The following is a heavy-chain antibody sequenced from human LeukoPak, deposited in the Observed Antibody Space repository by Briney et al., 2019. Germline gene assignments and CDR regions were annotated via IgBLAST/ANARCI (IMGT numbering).Heavy chain of an antibody. CDR1: GFTFSSYW. J-gene: IGHJ4*02. D-gene: IGHD3-10*01. V-gene: IGHV3-7*01. CDR3: ARGGITMVRGVTAAYYFDY. CDR2: IKQDGSEK. Sequence: GGSLRLSCAASGFTFSSYWMSWVRQAPGKGLEWVANIKQDGSEKYYVDSVKGRFTISRDNAKNSLYLQMNSLRAEDTAVYYCARGGITMVRGVTAAYYFDYWGQGTLVTVSS.